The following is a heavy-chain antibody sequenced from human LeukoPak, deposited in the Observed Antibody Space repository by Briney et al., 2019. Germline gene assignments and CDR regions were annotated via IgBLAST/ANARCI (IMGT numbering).Heavy chain of an antibody. CDR3: ARVSRIQLWLLGSFDY. CDR1: GYSFTSYW. CDR2: IYPGDSDT. Sequence: GESLKISCKGSGYSFTSYWIGWVRQMPGKGLEWMGIIYPGDSDTRYSPSFQGQVTISADKSISTAYLQWSSLKASDTAMYYCARVSRIQLWLLGSFDYWGQGTLVTVSS. D-gene: IGHD5-18*01. J-gene: IGHJ4*02. V-gene: IGHV5-51*01.